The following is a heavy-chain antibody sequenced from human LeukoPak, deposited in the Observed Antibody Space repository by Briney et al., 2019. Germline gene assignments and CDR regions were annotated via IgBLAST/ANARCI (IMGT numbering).Heavy chain of an antibody. J-gene: IGHJ4*02. V-gene: IGHV3-30-3*01. CDR2: ISYDGSNK. Sequence: GRSLRLSCAASGFTFSSYAMHWVRQAPGKGLEWVAVISYDGSNKYYADSVKGRFTISRDKSKNTLYLQMNSLRAEDTAVYYCARDNRYFDWFGLSEGGFDYWGQGTLVTVSS. CDR1: GFTFSSYA. CDR3: ARDNRYFDWFGLSEGGFDY. D-gene: IGHD3-9*01.